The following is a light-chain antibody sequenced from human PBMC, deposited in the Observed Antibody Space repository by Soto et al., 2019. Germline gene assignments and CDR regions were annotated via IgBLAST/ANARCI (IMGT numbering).Light chain of an antibody. CDR2: AAS. J-gene: IGKJ3*01. CDR3: LQPGT. CDR1: QGISNY. Sequence: NIQMTQSPSAMSASVGDRVTITCRARQGISNYLAWFQQKPGKVPKHLIYAASSLQSGVPSRFSGSGSWTEFTLTISSLQPEDFATYYCLQPGTFGPGTKVDIK. V-gene: IGKV1D-17*01.